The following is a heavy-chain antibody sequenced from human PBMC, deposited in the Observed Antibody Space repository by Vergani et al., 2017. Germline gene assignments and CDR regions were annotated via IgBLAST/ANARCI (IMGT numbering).Heavy chain of an antibody. V-gene: IGHV4-61*02. CDR3: ARRSGEYYSGCKVHPLRTAFDV. D-gene: IGHD2-15*01. Sequence: QVQLQASGPGRVKPSQTLSLTCTMSGGSISAGYYFWSWIRQPAGKGLEWLGNISASGNASHSPSLKTRVSMSVDTSKKQFSLTVTSVTSADTPIYFFARRSGEYYSGCKVHPLRTAFDVWGHGTVVTVSS. CDR2: ISASGNA. CDR1: GGSISAGYYF. J-gene: IGHJ3*01.